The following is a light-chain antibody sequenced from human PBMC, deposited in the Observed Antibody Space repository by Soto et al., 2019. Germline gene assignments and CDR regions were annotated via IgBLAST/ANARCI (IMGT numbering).Light chain of an antibody. CDR3: QQSYVLPRT. V-gene: IGKV1-39*01. CDR1: QTITHY. J-gene: IGKJ1*01. Sequence: DIHMTQSPSFLSASVGASVTITCRANQTITHYLNWYQQKPGRAPALLIYDASSLQSVVPSRFSGRGSWTDFSLTITSLQLADFATYFCQQSYVLPRTFGQGTKVEI. CDR2: DAS.